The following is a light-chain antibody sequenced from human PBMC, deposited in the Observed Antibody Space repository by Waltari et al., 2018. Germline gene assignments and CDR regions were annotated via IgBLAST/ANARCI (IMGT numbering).Light chain of an antibody. CDR1: PSVLYSSNNKNY. J-gene: IGKJ2*01. Sequence: DIVMTQSPDSLAVSLGERATINCKSRPSVLYSSNNKNYLAWYQQKPGQPPKLLIYWASTRESGVPDRFSGSGSGTDFTLTISSLQAEDVAVYYCQQYYSTPDTFGQGTKLEIK. CDR3: QQYYSTPDT. V-gene: IGKV4-1*01. CDR2: WAS.